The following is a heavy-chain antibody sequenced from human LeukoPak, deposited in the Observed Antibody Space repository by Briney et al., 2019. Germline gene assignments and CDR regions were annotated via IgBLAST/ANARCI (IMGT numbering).Heavy chain of an antibody. J-gene: IGHJ5*02. CDR2: INPGGGST. CDR1: GYSFTSYY. V-gene: IGHV1-46*01. Sequence: GASVKVSCKASGYSFTSYYIHWVRQAPGQGLESMGIINPGGGSTSYAQKFQDRVTMTRDTSTSTVYMELSSLRSEDTAVYYCAKDLRWDHPGLDPWGQGTLVIVSS. D-gene: IGHD4-23*01. CDR3: AKDLRWDHPGLDP.